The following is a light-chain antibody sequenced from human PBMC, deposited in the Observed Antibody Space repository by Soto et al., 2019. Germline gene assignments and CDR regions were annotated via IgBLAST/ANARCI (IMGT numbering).Light chain of an antibody. V-gene: IGLV1-44*01. CDR3: AAWDDSLNVVV. Sequence: QSVLTQPPSASGTPGQMVTISCSGSSSHIGSNTVNWYQQLPGTAPKLLIYSNNQRPSGVPDRFSGSKSGTSASLAISGLQSEDEADYYCAAWDDSLNVVVFGGGTKLTVL. J-gene: IGLJ2*01. CDR2: SNN. CDR1: SSHIGSNT.